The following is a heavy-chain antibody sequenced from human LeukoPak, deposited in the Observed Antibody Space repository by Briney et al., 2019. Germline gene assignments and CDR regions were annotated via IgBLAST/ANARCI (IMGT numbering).Heavy chain of an antibody. Sequence: ASVKVSCKASGYTFTSYYMHWVRQAPGQGLEWMGMIDPSGGSTSYAQKFQGRVTMTRDTSTSTVYMELSSLRSEDTAVYYCARERPINTVFDYWGQGTLVTVSS. CDR1: GYTFTSYY. V-gene: IGHV1-46*01. J-gene: IGHJ4*02. D-gene: IGHD4-11*01. CDR3: ARERPINTVFDY. CDR2: IDPSGGST.